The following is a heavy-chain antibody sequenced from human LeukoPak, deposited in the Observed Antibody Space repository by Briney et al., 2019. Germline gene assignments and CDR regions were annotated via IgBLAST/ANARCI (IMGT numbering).Heavy chain of an antibody. D-gene: IGHD3-22*01. CDR3: ARGPDGYYDSSGYGGSGYFDY. Sequence: SETLSLTCAVYGGSFSGYYWSWIRQPPGKGLEWIGEINHSGSTNYNPSLKSRVTISVDTSKNQFSLKPSSVTAADTAVYYCARGPDGYYDSSGYGGSGYFDYWGQGTLVTVSS. CDR2: INHSGST. CDR1: GGSFSGYY. V-gene: IGHV4-34*01. J-gene: IGHJ4*02.